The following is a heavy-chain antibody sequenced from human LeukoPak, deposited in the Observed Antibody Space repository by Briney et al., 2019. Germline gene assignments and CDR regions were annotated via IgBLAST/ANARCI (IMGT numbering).Heavy chain of an antibody. CDR2: INHSGST. CDR3: ARGKSGLFGELLRGSRFDP. CDR1: GGSFSGYY. Sequence: SETLSLTCAVSGGSFSGYYWNWIRQPPGKGLEWIGEINHSGSTNYNPSLKSRVTISVDPSKNQFSLKLSSVAAANTAVYYCARGKSGLFGELLRGSRFDPWGQGTLVTVSS. J-gene: IGHJ5*02. D-gene: IGHD3-10*02. V-gene: IGHV4-34*01.